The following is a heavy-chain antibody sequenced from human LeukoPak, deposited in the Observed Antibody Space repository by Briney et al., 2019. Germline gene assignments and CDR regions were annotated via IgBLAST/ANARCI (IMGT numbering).Heavy chain of an antibody. V-gene: IGHV3-15*01. J-gene: IGHJ6*02. CDR1: GFTFSNAW. CDR3: TTGPFDYYGSASYLANGMDV. CDR2: IKSKTDGGTR. D-gene: IGHD3-10*01. Sequence: PGGSLRLSCAASGFTFSNAWMSWVRRAPGKGLEWVGRIKSKTDGGTRDYTAPVKGRFTISRDDSKNTLYLQMNSLKTEDTAVYYCTTGPFDYYGSASYLANGMDVWGQGTTVTVSS.